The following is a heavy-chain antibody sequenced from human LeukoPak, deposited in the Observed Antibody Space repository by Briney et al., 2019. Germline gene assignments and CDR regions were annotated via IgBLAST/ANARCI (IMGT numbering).Heavy chain of an antibody. CDR3: ARGRPHGNDY. V-gene: IGHV3-74*01. D-gene: IGHD4-23*01. J-gene: IGHJ4*02. Sequence: GGSLRLSCAASGFTFASYSMNWVRQAPGKGLVWVSRIASDGSSTTYADSVKGRFSISRDNAKNTLYLQMNSLRVEDTAVYYCARGRPHGNDYWGQGTLVTVSS. CDR2: IASDGSST. CDR1: GFTFASYS.